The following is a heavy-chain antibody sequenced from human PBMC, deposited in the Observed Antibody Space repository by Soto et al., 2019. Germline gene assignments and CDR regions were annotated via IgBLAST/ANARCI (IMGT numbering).Heavy chain of an antibody. CDR1: GGSFSGYD. CDR2: INHSGST. J-gene: IGHJ4*02. D-gene: IGHD6-6*01. CDR3: ARGYSSSSWAFDY. V-gene: IGHV4-34*01. Sequence: PSETLSLTCAVYGGSFSGYDWCWIRQPPGKGLEWIGEINHSGSTNYNPSLKSRVTISVDTSKNQFSLKLSSVTAADTAVFYCARGYSSSSWAFDYWGQGILVTVYS.